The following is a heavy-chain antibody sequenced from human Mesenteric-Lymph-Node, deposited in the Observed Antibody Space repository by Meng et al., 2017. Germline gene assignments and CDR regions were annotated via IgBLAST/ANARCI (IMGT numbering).Heavy chain of an antibody. Sequence: GESLKISCAASGFTFSSYAMHWVRQAPGKGLEWVAVISYDGSNKYYADSVKGRFTISRDNSKNTLYLQMNSLRAEDTAVYYCAKALDSGGYYFERGSDYWGQGTLVTVSS. CDR2: ISYDGSNK. D-gene: IGHD3-22*01. CDR1: GFTFSSYA. J-gene: IGHJ4*02. V-gene: IGHV3-30*01. CDR3: AKALDSGGYYFERGSDY.